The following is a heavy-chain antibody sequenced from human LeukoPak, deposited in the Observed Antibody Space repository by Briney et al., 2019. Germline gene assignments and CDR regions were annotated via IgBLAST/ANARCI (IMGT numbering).Heavy chain of an antibody. CDR2: IYPGDSDT. D-gene: IGHD2-2*01. Sequence: GESLKISCKGSGYSFTSYWIGWVRQMPGKGLEWMGIIYPGDSDTRYSPSFQGQVTISADKSISTAYLQWSSLKASDTAMYYCARHWASVVVPAALGYWGQGTLVTVSS. CDR1: GYSFTSYW. CDR3: ARHWASVVVPAALGY. V-gene: IGHV5-51*01. J-gene: IGHJ4*02.